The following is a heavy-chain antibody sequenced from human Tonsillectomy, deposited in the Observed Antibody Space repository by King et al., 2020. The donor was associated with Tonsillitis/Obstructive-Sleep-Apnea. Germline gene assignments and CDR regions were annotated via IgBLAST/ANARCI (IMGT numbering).Heavy chain of an antibody. J-gene: IGHJ4*02. CDR3: ARRYSSGWYADCGCDY. CDR1: GYTFTGYY. Sequence: QKQLVQSGAEVKKPGASVKVSCKASGYTFTGYYMHWVRQAPGQGLEWMGWINPNSGGTNYAQKFQGRVTMTRDTSISTAYMELSRLRSDDTAVYDCARRYSSGWYADCGCDYWGQGTLVTVSS. V-gene: IGHV1-2*02. D-gene: IGHD6-19*01. CDR2: INPNSGGT.